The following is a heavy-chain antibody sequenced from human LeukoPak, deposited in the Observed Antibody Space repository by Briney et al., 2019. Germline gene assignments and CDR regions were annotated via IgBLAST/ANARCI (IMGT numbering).Heavy chain of an antibody. V-gene: IGHV3-23*01. CDR1: GFTVSDYS. D-gene: IGHD3-10*02. J-gene: IGHJ6*04. CDR2: ISGSGSYT. CDR3: AELGITMIGGV. Sequence: GGSLRLSCAASGFTVSDYSMSWVRQAPGKGLEWVSAISGSGSYTDYADSVKGRFTISKDNSKNTLYMRMSSLRAEDTAVYYCAELGITMIGGVWGKGTTVTISS.